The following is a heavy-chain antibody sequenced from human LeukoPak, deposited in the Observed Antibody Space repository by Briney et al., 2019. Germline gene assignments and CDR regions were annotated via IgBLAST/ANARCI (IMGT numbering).Heavy chain of an antibody. CDR3: ARDGDSTNYYYYGMDV. J-gene: IGHJ6*02. D-gene: IGHD4-17*01. Sequence: PSETLSLTCTVSGGSISSYYWSWIRQPAGKGLEWIGRIYTSGSTNYNPSLKSRGTMSVDTSKNQFSLKLSSVTAADTAVYYCARDGDSTNYYYYGMDVWGQGTTVTVSS. V-gene: IGHV4-4*07. CDR2: IYTSGST. CDR1: GGSISSYY.